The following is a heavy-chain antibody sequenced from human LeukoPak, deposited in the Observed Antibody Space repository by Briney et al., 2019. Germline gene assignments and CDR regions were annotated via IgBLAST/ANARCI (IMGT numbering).Heavy chain of an antibody. CDR3: AREPGIQWLEKNYYCYYGMDV. D-gene: IGHD6-19*01. J-gene: IGHJ6*02. CDR2: INHSGST. Sequence: SETLSLTCAVYGGSFSGYYWSWIRQPPGKGLEWIGEINHSGSTNYNPSLKSRVTISVDTSKNQFSLKLSSVTAADTAVYYCAREPGIQWLEKNYYCYYGMDVWGQGTTVTVSS. V-gene: IGHV4-34*01. CDR1: GGSFSGYY.